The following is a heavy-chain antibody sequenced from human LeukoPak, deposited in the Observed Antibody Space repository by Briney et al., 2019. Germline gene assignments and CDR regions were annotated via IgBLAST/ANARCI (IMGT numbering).Heavy chain of an antibody. CDR1: GYSFTNYW. V-gene: IGHV5-51*01. D-gene: IGHD3-10*01. CDR3: ARQYSGTYYRSFDY. CDR2: IYPGGSDT. J-gene: IGHJ4*02. Sequence: GESLKISCKGSGYSFTNYWIGWVRQMPGKGLEWMGVIYPGGSDTRYSPSFQGQVTISADKSISTAYLQWSSLKASDTAMYYCARQYSGTYYRSFDYWGQGTLVTVSS.